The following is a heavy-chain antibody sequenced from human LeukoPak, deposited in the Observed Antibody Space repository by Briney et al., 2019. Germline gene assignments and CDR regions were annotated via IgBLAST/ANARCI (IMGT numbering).Heavy chain of an antibody. J-gene: IGHJ4*02. V-gene: IGHV3-21*01. Sequence: SGGSLRLSCAASGFTFSSYSMNWVRQAPGKGLEWVSSISSSSSYIYYADSVKGRFTISRDNAKNSLYLQMNSLRAEDTAVYYCARDRDYSGYDCDYWGQGTLVTVSS. CDR1: GFTFSSYS. CDR3: ARDRDYSGYDCDY. CDR2: ISSSSSYI. D-gene: IGHD5-12*01.